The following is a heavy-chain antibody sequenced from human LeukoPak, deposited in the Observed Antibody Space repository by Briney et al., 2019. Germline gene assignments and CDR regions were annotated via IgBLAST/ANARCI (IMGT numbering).Heavy chain of an antibody. V-gene: IGHV1-2*06. CDR2: INPNSGGT. CDR3: AREGNYYDSSGSNYFDY. D-gene: IGHD3-22*01. J-gene: IGHJ4*02. CDR1: GYTFDVYY. Sequence: ASVKVSCKASGYTFDVYYMHWVRQAPGQGLEWMGRINPNSGGTNYAQKFRGRVTMTRDTSISTAYMELSRLRSDDTAVYYCAREGNYYDSSGSNYFDYWGQGTLVTVSS.